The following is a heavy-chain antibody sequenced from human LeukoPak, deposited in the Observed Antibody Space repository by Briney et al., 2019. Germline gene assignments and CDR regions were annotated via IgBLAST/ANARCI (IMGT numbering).Heavy chain of an antibody. J-gene: IGHJ4*02. Sequence: PGRSLRLSCAASGFTFSSYAMHWVRQAPGKGLEWVAVISYDGSNKYYADSVKGRFTISRDNSKNTLYLQMNSLRAEDTAVYYCAKSVGTTDYYFDYWGQGTLVTVSS. CDR1: GFTFSSYA. CDR3: AKSVGTTDYYFDY. D-gene: IGHD1-26*01. CDR2: ISYDGSNK. V-gene: IGHV3-30-3*02.